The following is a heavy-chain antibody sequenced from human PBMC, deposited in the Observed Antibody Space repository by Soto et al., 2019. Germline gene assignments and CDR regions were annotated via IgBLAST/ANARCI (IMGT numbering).Heavy chain of an antibody. CDR1: GGSISSGDYY. V-gene: IGHV4-30-4*01. J-gene: IGHJ5*02. Sequence: SETLSLTCTVSGGSISSGDYYWSWIRQPPGKGLEWIGYIYYSGSTYYNPSLKSRVTISVDTSKNQFSLKLSSVTAADTAVYYCARFSFGDYSGSGSSNWFDPWGQGTLVTVSS. D-gene: IGHD3-10*01. CDR2: IYYSGST. CDR3: ARFSFGDYSGSGSSNWFDP.